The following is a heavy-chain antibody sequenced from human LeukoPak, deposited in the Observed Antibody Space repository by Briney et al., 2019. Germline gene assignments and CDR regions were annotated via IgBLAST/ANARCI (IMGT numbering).Heavy chain of an antibody. CDR1: GFTFANAW. D-gene: IGHD5-12*01. V-gene: IGHV3-15*01. CDR3: TADLPPPRGYDYPFDY. J-gene: IGHJ4*02. Sequence: PGGSLRLSCAASGFTFANAWMSWVRQAPGKGLECVGRIKSKTDGETTDYAAPVKGRFTISRDDSKNMLYLQMNSLKNEDTAVHYCTADLPPPRGYDYPFDYWGQGSLVTVSS. CDR2: IKSKTDGETT.